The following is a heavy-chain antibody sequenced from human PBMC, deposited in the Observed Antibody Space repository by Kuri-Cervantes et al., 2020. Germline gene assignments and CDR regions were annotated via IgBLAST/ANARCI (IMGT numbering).Heavy chain of an antibody. D-gene: IGHD2-15*01. CDR2: IYPGDSET. V-gene: IGHV5-51*01. J-gene: IGHJ5*02. Sequence: GGSLRLSGKGSGYIFTNYWIGWVRQMPGKGLEWMGIIYPGDSETRYSPSFQDLVTISADKSIGTAYLQWSSLKASDTAMYYCARLASGWQGWFDPWGQGTLVTVSS. CDR1: GYIFTNYW. CDR3: ARLASGWQGWFDP.